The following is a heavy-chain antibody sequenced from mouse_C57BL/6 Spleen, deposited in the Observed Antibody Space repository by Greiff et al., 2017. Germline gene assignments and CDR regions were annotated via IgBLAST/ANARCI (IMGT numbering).Heavy chain of an antibody. V-gene: IGHV1-66*01. Sequence: QVQLQQSGPELVKPGASVKISCKASGYSFTSYYIHWVKQRPGQGLEWIGWLYPGSGNTKYNAKFKGKATLTADTSSSTAYMQLSSLTSEASAVYYGARGGDNDPYYYAMDYWGQGTSVTVSS. CDR1: GYSFTSYY. CDR2: LYPGSGNT. D-gene: IGHD2-4*01. J-gene: IGHJ4*01. CDR3: ARGGDNDPYYYAMDY.